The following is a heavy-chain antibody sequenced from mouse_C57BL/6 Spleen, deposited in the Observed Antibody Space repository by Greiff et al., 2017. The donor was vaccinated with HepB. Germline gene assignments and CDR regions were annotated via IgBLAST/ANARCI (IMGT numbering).Heavy chain of an antibody. V-gene: IGHV14-4*01. Sequence: EVKLMESGAELVRPGASVKLSCTASGFNIKDDYMHWVKQRPEQGLEWIGWIDPENGDTEYASKFQGKATITADTSSNTAYLQLSSLTSEDTAVYYCTTQYYYGSSSFDYWGQGTTLTVSS. J-gene: IGHJ2*01. CDR2: IDPENGDT. D-gene: IGHD1-1*01. CDR1: GFNIKDDY. CDR3: TTQYYYGSSSFDY.